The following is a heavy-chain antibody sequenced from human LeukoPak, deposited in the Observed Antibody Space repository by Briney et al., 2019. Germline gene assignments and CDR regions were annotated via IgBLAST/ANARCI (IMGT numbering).Heavy chain of an antibody. CDR1: GGSFSGYY. CDR3: ARGPTAVAGWKYFDL. CDR2: INHSGST. D-gene: IGHD6-19*01. V-gene: IGHV4-34*01. J-gene: IGHJ2*01. Sequence: SETLSLTCAVYGGSFSGYYWSWIRQPPGKGLEWIGEINHSGSTNYNPSLKSQVTISVDTSKNQFSLKLSSVTAADTAVYYCARGPTAVAGWKYFDLWGRGTLVTVSS.